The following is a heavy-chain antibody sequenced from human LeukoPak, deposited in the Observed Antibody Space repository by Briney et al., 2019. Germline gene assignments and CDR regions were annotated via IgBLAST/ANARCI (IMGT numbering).Heavy chain of an antibody. CDR2: LYSGSDT. Sequence: GGSLRLSCAASGFTVSTKYMNWVRQAPGKGLEWVSILYSGSDTYYANSVKGRFTISRDSSKNILFLQMNDLRAEDAAVYYCARVGDHFHWYLDLWGRGTLVTVSS. CDR1: GFTVSTKY. D-gene: IGHD3-10*01. V-gene: IGHV3-53*01. CDR3: ARVGDHFHWYLDL. J-gene: IGHJ2*01.